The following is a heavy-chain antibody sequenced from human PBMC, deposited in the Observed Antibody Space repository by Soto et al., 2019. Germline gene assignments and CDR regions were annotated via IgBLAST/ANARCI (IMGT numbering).Heavy chain of an antibody. CDR2: IYYSGST. CDR1: GGSIGSYY. Sequence: QVQLQESGPGLVKPSEILSLACSVSGGSIGSYYWSWIRQPPGKGLEWIGYIYYSGSTNYNPSLKSRVTISVDTSKNQFSLKLSSVTAADTAVYYCARGGWRQIDYWGQGILVTVSS. CDR3: ARGGWRQIDY. V-gene: IGHV4-59*08. D-gene: IGHD3-3*01. J-gene: IGHJ4*02.